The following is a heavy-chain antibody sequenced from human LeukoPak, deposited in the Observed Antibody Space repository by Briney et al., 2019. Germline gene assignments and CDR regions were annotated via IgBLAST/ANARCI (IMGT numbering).Heavy chain of an antibody. CDR1: GFTFSTYS. CDR3: AREDNYYGSGTPFDY. Sequence: GGPLRLSCAASGFTFSTYSMNWVRQAPGRGLEWVSSISSTSSYIYYADSVKGRFTISRDNAKNSLYLQMNSLRAEDTAVYYCAREDNYYGSGTPFDYWGQGTLVTVSS. CDR2: ISSTSSYI. J-gene: IGHJ4*02. D-gene: IGHD3-10*01. V-gene: IGHV3-21*01.